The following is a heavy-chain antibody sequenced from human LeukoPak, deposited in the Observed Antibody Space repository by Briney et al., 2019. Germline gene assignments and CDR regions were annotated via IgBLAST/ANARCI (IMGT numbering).Heavy chain of an antibody. Sequence: KPSETLSLTCSVSGYPISSGYYWGWIRQPPGKELEWIGSFYHSGSTYYNPSLKSRVTISVDTSKKQFSLKLSSVNAADTAVYYCARDSHFGHSYGPNYWYFDLWGRGTLVTVSS. D-gene: IGHD5-18*01. J-gene: IGHJ2*01. CDR2: FYHSGST. CDR3: ARDSHFGHSYGPNYWYFDL. V-gene: IGHV4-38-2*02. CDR1: GYPISSGYY.